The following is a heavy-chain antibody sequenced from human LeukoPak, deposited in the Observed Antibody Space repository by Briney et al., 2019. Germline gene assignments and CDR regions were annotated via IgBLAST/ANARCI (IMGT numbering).Heavy chain of an antibody. Sequence: SETLSLTCTVSGYSISSGHYWGWIRQPPGKGLEWIGSIHHSGSTYYNPSLKSRVTISVDTSKNQFSLKLSSVTAADTAVYFCARGEDFERYYLAYWGQGTLVTVSS. D-gene: IGHD3-9*01. V-gene: IGHV4-38-2*02. J-gene: IGHJ4*02. CDR1: GYSISSGHY. CDR2: IHHSGST. CDR3: ARGEDFERYYLAY.